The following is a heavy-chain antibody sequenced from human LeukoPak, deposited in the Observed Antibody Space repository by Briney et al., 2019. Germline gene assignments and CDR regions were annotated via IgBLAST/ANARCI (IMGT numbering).Heavy chain of an antibody. CDR3: AKGAYDYIEMGYFDS. D-gene: IGHD5-12*01. V-gene: IGHV3-23*01. CDR2: LIGSSGST. J-gene: IGHJ4*02. Sequence: PGGSLRLSCEASGFTLSSYPLSWVRQAPGKGLEWVSILIGSSGSTDYADSVKGRFTISRDTSKNTLFLQMNSLRAEDTAIYYCAKGAYDYIEMGYFDSWGQGTLVTVSS. CDR1: GFTLSSYP.